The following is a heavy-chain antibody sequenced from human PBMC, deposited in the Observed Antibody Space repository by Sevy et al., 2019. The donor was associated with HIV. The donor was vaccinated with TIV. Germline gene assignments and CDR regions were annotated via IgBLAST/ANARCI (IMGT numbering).Heavy chain of an antibody. CDR1: GFTVSGTY. Sequence: GGSLRLSCAASGFTVSGTYMSWVRQAPGKGLDWVSIIHSGDNTDYADSVKGRFTISRDTSKNTVYLEMKSLRAEDTAVYYCTREDIVLGEDNYYGMDVWGHGTTVTVSS. CDR2: IHSGDNT. D-gene: IGHD2-15*01. CDR3: TREDIVLGEDNYYGMDV. J-gene: IGHJ6*02. V-gene: IGHV3-53*01.